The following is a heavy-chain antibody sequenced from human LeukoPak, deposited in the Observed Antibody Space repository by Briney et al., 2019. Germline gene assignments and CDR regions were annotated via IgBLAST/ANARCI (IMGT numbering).Heavy chain of an antibody. CDR1: GCTFSSYA. D-gene: IGHD6-13*01. V-gene: IGHV1-69*04. CDR2: ISPILGIT. J-gene: IGHJ6*02. CDR3: AIKQLGYSSSWYGHYYYGMDV. Sequence: GCSVKVSCKASGCTFSSYAISWVRQAPGQGLEWMGRISPILGITNYAQKFQGRVTTTTDKSTSTAYMELSSLRSEDTAVYYCAIKQLGYSSSWYGHYYYGMDVWGQGTTVTAS.